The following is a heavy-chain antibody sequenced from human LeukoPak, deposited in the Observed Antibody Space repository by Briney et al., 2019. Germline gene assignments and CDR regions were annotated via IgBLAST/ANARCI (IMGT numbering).Heavy chain of an antibody. J-gene: IGHJ4*02. CDR3: ARGGGYSFDF. V-gene: IGHV6-1*01. CDR2: TYYRSKWYN. D-gene: IGHD1-26*01. CDR1: GXSVSSNNSA. Sequence: SQTLSLTCAISGXSVSSNNSAWNWIRQSPSRGLEWLGRTYYRSKWYNDYTVSLTSRITVNPDTSRNQFSLQLTPVTPEDTAVYFCARGGGYSFDFWGQGTLVTVSS.